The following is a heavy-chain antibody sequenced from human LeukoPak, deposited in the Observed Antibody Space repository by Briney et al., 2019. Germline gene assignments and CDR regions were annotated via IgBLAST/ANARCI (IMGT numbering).Heavy chain of an antibody. CDR3: ARVRGMTTVTLDY. Sequence: GGSLRLSCAASGFTFSSYWMSWVCQAPGKGLEWVANIKQDGSEKYYVDSVKGRFTISRDNAKNSLYLQMNSLRAEDTAVYYCARVRGMTTVTLDYWGQGTLVTVSS. CDR1: GFTFSSYW. V-gene: IGHV3-7*01. J-gene: IGHJ4*02. CDR2: IKQDGSEK. D-gene: IGHD4-17*01.